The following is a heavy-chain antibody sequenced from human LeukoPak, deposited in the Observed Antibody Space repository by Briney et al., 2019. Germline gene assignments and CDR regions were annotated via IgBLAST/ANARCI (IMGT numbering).Heavy chain of an antibody. J-gene: IGHJ6*02. Sequence: PGGSLRLSCAASGFTFSSYAMHWVRQAPGKGLEWVAVISYDGSNKYYADSVKGRFTISRDNSKNTLYLQMNSLRAGDTAVYYCARVGCSSTSCYRGYYYGMDVWGQGTTVTVSS. CDR2: ISYDGSNK. CDR1: GFTFSSYA. CDR3: ARVGCSSTSCYRGYYYGMDV. D-gene: IGHD2-2*02. V-gene: IGHV3-30*04.